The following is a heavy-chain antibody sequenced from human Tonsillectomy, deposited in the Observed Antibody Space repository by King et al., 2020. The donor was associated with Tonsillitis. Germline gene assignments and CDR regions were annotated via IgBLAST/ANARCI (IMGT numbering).Heavy chain of an antibody. V-gene: IGHV4-61*01. Sequence: VQLQESGPGLVKPSETLSLTCAVSGGSVSSGHYYWRWIRRPPGKGLEWIGHIYYSGGTTYNPSLKSRVTISVDTSENQFSLNLNSVTAADTAVNYCARTNLPPGVAPPFDYWGQGTLVTVSS. CDR1: GGSVSSGHYY. D-gene: IGHD1-14*01. CDR3: ARTNLPPGVAPPFDY. J-gene: IGHJ4*02. CDR2: IYYSGGT.